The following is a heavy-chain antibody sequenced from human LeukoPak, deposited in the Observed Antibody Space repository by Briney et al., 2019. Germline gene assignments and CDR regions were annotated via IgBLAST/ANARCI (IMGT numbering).Heavy chain of an antibody. J-gene: IGHJ4*02. Sequence: TSETLSLTCAVYGGSLSGYYWSWIRQPPGKGLEWIGEINHSGSTNYNPSLKSRVTISVDTSKNQFSLKLSSVTAADTAVYYCARGLTGIAARPYYFDYWGQGTLVTVSS. D-gene: IGHD6-13*01. V-gene: IGHV4-34*01. CDR1: GGSLSGYY. CDR2: INHSGST. CDR3: ARGLTGIAARPYYFDY.